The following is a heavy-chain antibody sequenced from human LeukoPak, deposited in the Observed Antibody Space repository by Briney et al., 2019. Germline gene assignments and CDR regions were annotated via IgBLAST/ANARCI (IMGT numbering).Heavy chain of an antibody. V-gene: IGHV4-61*05. CDR2: IYYSGST. Sequence: SETLSLTCTVSGGSISSSSYYWGWIRQPPGKGLEWIGYIYYSGSTNYNPSLKSRVTISVDTSKNQFSLKLSSVTAADTAVYYCARVRVAMRVFDYWGQGTLVTVSS. D-gene: IGHD2-15*01. CDR3: ARVRVAMRVFDY. CDR1: GGSISSSSYY. J-gene: IGHJ4*02.